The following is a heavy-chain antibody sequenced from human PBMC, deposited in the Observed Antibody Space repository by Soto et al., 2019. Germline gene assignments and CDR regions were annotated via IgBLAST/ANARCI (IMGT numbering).Heavy chain of an antibody. CDR3: ARRWGRTFDY. J-gene: IGHJ4*02. Sequence: PSETLSPTCTVSGGSIRSYYWSWIRQPPGKGLEWIGYIYYSGSTNYNPSLKSRVTISVDTSKDQFSLKLSSVTAADTAVYYCARRWGRTFDYWGQGTLVTVSS. D-gene: IGHD7-27*01. V-gene: IGHV4-59*08. CDR1: GGSIRSYY. CDR2: IYYSGST.